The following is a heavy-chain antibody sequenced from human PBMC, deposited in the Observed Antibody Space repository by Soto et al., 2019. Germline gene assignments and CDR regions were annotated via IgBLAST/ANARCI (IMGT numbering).Heavy chain of an antibody. CDR1: GFTFSSYA. V-gene: IGHV3-23*01. D-gene: IGHD3-3*01. CDR2: ISGSGGST. CDR3: ARYTQGYYDFWSGSRSYYYYGMGV. Sequence: GGSLRLSCAASGFTFSSYAMSWVRQAPGKGLEWVSAISGSGGSTYYADSVKGRFTISRDNSKNTLYLQMSSLRAEDTAVYYCARYTQGYYDFWSGSRSYYYYGMGVWGQGTTVTVSS. J-gene: IGHJ6*02.